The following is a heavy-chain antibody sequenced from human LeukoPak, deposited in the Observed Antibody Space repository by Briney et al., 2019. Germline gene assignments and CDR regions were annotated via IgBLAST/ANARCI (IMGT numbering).Heavy chain of an antibody. J-gene: IGHJ3*02. D-gene: IGHD3-9*01. CDR2: ISYDGSNK. CDR1: GFTFSSYA. V-gene: IGHV3-30-3*01. Sequence: QPGGSLRLSCAASGFTFSSYAMHWVRQAPGKGLEWVAVISYDGSNKYYADSVKGRFTISRDNSKNTLYLQMNSLRAEDTAVYYCARAVPYDILTGYPEFGAFDIWGQGTMVTVSS. CDR3: ARAVPYDILTGYPEFGAFDI.